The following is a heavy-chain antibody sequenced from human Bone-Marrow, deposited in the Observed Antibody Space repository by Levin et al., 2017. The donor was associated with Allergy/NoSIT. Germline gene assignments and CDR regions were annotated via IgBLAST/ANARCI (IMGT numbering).Heavy chain of an antibody. V-gene: IGHV3-21*06. D-gene: IGHD5-12*01. CDR3: ARDRLATATKAFDM. J-gene: IGHJ3*02. CDR2: ISSSSSFI. CDR1: GFTLSSHS. Sequence: GGSLRLSCAASGFTLSSHSMNWVRQAPGKGLEWVSSISSSSSFIYYADSLKGRFTISRDSAKNLLYLQMNSLRVEDTAVYYCARDRLATATKAFDMWGQGTMVTVSS.